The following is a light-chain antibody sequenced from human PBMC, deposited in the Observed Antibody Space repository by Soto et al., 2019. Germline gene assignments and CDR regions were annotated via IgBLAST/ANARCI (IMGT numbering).Light chain of an antibody. CDR2: EAT. J-gene: IGLJ2*01. CDR1: SSDVGDSNS. CDR3: CSLEGNSALLV. Sequence: QSVLTQPPSASGSPGRSVTISCSGTSSDVGDSNSVSWYQQHPGKAPKLIIYEATKRPSGVSDRFSGSKSGYTASLTISGLRAEDEADYYCCSLEGNSALLVFGGGTKLTVL. V-gene: IGLV2-23*01.